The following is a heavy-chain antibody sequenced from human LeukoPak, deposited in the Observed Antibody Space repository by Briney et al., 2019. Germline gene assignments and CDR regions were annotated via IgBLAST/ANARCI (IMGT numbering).Heavy chain of an antibody. J-gene: IGHJ4*02. CDR2: IYPGDSDT. CDR1: GYRFTSYW. CDR3: ARPGYCSGGSCYKAGFDY. D-gene: IGHD2-15*01. Sequence: GESLKISCKGSGYRFTSYWIGWVRQMPGKGLEWMGIIYPGDSDTRYSPSFQGQVTISADKSITTAYLQWSSLKASDTAMYYCARPGYCSGGSCYKAGFDYWGQGTLVTVSS. V-gene: IGHV5-51*01.